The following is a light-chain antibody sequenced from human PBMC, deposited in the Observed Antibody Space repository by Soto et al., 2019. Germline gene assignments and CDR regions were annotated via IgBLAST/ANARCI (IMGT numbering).Light chain of an antibody. Sequence: SYELTQPPSVSVSPGQTASVTCSGNKLGNKYVSWYQQQPGQSPVVVIHQDAKRPSGIPERFSGSNSGNTATLTISGTQALDEADYYCATFDSNAVVFGGGTSSPS. CDR2: QDA. CDR3: ATFDSNAVV. CDR1: KLGNKY. V-gene: IGLV3-1*01. J-gene: IGLJ2*01.